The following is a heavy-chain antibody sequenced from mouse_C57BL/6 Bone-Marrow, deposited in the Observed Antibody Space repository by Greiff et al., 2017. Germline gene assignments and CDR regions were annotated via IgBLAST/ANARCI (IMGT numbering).Heavy chain of an antibody. CDR3: ARSTYDNNNGYYFDY. CDR1: GYAFSSSW. Sequence: VQLQQSGPELVKPGASVKISCKASGYAFSSSWMNWVKQRPGKGLEWIGRIYPGDGDTNYNGKFKGKATLTADKSSSTAYMQLSSLTSEDSAVYVCARSTYDNNNGYYFDYWGQGTTLTVSS. CDR2: IYPGDGDT. D-gene: IGHD2-5*01. V-gene: IGHV1-82*01. J-gene: IGHJ2*01.